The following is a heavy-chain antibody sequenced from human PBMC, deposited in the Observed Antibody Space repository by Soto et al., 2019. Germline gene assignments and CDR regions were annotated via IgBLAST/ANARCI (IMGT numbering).Heavy chain of an antibody. J-gene: IGHJ4*02. Sequence: PSETLSLTCAVYGGSFSGYYWSWIRQPPGKGLEWIGEINHSGSTNYNPSLKSRVTISVDTSKNQFSLKLSSVTAADTAVYYCARDLRYYYDSSGYYYDYWGQGTLVTVSS. V-gene: IGHV4-34*01. CDR1: GGSFSGYY. CDR3: ARDLRYYYDSSGYYYDY. D-gene: IGHD3-22*01. CDR2: INHSGST.